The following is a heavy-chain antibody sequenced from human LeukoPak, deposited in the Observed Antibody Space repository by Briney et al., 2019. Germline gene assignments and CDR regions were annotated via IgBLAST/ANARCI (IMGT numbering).Heavy chain of an antibody. J-gene: IGHJ4*02. Sequence: GRSLRLSCAASGFTFSSYGMHWVRQAPGKGLEWVAFISYDGRNKYHADSVKGRFTISRDNSKNTLYLQMNSLRAEDTAVYYCAKEPIRWGSGSLFDYWGQGTLVTVSS. V-gene: IGHV3-30*18. CDR2: ISYDGRNK. CDR3: AKEPIRWGSGSLFDY. D-gene: IGHD3-10*01. CDR1: GFTFSSYG.